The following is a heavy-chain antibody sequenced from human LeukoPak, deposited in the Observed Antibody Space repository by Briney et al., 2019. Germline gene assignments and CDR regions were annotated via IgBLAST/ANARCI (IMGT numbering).Heavy chain of an antibody. J-gene: IGHJ4*02. CDR1: GFTFDDYA. Sequence: GRSLRLSCAASGFTFDDYAMSWVRQAPGKGLEWVSAISGSGGSTYYADSVKGRFTISRDNSKNTLYLQMNSLRAEDTAVYYCAKDPEYSSGWYYFDYWGQGTLVTVSS. D-gene: IGHD6-19*01. CDR3: AKDPEYSSGWYYFDY. V-gene: IGHV3-23*01. CDR2: ISGSGGST.